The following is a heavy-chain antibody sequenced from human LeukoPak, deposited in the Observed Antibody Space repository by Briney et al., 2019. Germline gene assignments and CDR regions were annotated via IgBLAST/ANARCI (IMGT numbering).Heavy chain of an antibody. CDR1: GGTFSSYT. D-gene: IGHD5-18*01. Sequence: SVKVSCRASGGTFSSYTISWVRQAPGQGLEWMGRIIPILGIANYAQKFQGRVTITTDESTSTAYMELSSLRSEDTAVYYCARERYSYGQFDYWGQGTLVTVSS. J-gene: IGHJ4*02. V-gene: IGHV1-69*16. CDR3: ARERYSYGQFDY. CDR2: IIPILGIA.